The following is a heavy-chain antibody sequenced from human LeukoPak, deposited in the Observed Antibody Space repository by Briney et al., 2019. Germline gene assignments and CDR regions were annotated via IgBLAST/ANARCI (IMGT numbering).Heavy chain of an antibody. CDR1: GFTFSSCV. D-gene: IGHD4-17*01. Sequence: PGGSLRLSCAASGFTFSSCVMSWVRQAPGKGLEWVSVISGSGGSTFYADSVKGRFTISRDNSKNTLYLQMNSLRAEDTAVYYCAKAAGDGDYGFADDYWGQGTLVTVSS. V-gene: IGHV3-23*01. CDR3: AKAAGDGDYGFADDY. J-gene: IGHJ4*02. CDR2: ISGSGGST.